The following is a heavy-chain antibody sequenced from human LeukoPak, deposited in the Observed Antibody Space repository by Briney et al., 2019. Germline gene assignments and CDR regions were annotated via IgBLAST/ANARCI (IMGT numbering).Heavy chain of an antibody. CDR3: ARAPHGPDEPYHYYMDV. Sequence: WASVKVSCKASAGTFSGYAISWVRQAPGQGLEWMGGIIPIFGTTNYAQKFLGRVTITADESTSTAYMELRSLRFEDTAVYYCARAPHGPDEPYHYYMDVWGKGTTVTISS. V-gene: IGHV1-69*13. CDR1: AGTFSGYA. J-gene: IGHJ6*03. CDR2: IIPIFGTT. D-gene: IGHD1-14*01.